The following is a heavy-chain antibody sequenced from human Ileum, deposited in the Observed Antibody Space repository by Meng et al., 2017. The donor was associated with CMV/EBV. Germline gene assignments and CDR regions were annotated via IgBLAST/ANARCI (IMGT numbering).Heavy chain of an antibody. Sequence: QVQPSQSGAGKFTPSETLSLVCAVHNMAFSDYYWTWIRQSPGKGLEWIGEINNRGSTNYNPSLKSRVTISIDTSRNQFSLKLTSMTAADTAVYYCARASPQRRFLSYWGQGTLVTVSS. J-gene: IGHJ4*02. V-gene: IGHV4-34*01. CDR1: NMAFSDYY. D-gene: IGHD3-3*01. CDR3: ARASPQRRFLSY. CDR2: INNRGST.